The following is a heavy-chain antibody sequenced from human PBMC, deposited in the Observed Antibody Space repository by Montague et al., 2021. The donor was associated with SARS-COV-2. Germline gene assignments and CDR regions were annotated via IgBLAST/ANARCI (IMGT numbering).Heavy chain of an antibody. CDR1: GGSMSSYH. V-gene: IGHV4-59*01. CDR2: VSYRGST. D-gene: IGHD3-10*01. J-gene: IGHJ4*02. Sequence: SETLSLTCSVSGGSMSSYHWVWIRQPPGKGLEWIGYVSYRGSTXXXLSLKCRVTISLDTSKNRFSLRVTSVTAADTAVYYCARDVRYYYDQWGQGILVTVSS. CDR3: ARDVRYYYDQ.